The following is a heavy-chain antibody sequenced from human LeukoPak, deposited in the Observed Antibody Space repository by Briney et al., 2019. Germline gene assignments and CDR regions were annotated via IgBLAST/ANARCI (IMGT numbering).Heavy chain of an antibody. CDR2: IFNSGST. J-gene: IGHJ4*02. D-gene: IGHD3-10*01. Sequence: SGTLSLTCAVSGASISSGGYYWSWIRQHPGKGLEWIGYIFNSGSTYYNPSLKSRVTISIDTSKNQFSLKVSSVTAADTAVYYCYGSGYWGQGTLVTVSS. CDR1: GASISSGGYY. CDR3: YGSGY. V-gene: IGHV4-31*11.